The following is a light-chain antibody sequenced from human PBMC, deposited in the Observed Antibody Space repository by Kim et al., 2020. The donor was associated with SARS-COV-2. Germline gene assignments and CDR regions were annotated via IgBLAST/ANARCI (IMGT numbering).Light chain of an antibody. CDR1: QSVSSN. V-gene: IGKV3-15*01. CDR3: QQYNNWPVT. CDR2: GAS. Sequence: VSPGERATLSCRASQSVSSNLAWYQQKPGQAPRLLIYGASTRATGIPARFSGSVSGTEFTLTISSLQSEDFAVYYCQQYNNWPVTFGGGTKVDIK. J-gene: IGKJ4*01.